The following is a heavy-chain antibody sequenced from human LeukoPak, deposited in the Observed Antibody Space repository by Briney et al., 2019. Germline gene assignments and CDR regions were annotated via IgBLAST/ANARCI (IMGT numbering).Heavy chain of an antibody. CDR2: IYTSGNT. V-gene: IGHV4-61*09. D-gene: IGHD3-10*01. J-gene: IGHJ5*02. CDR3: ARGGYYGSGNDFRFDP. Sequence: PSETLPLTCTVSGGSISSGSYCWSWIRQPAGKGLEWIGHIYTSGNTNYNPSLKSRVTISVDTSKNQFSLKLSSVTAADTAVYYCARGGYYGSGNDFRFDPWGQGTLVTVSS. CDR1: GGSISSGSYC.